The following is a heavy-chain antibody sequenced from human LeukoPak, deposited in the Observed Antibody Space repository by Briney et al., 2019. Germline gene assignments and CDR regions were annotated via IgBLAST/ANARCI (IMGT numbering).Heavy chain of an antibody. J-gene: IGHJ2*01. CDR3: ARGRTYYYDSSGYRRSYWYFDL. Sequence: TSETLSLTCAVYGGSFSGYYWSWIRQPPGKGLEWIGEINHSGSTNYNPSLKSRVTISVDTSKNQFSLKLSSVTAADTAVYYCARGRTYYYDSSGYRRSYWYFDLWGRGTLVTVSS. V-gene: IGHV4-34*01. CDR1: GGSFSGYY. CDR2: INHSGST. D-gene: IGHD3-22*01.